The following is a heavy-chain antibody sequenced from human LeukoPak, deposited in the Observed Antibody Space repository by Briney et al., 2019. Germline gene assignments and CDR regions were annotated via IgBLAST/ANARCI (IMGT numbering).Heavy chain of an antibody. V-gene: IGHV4-59*01. D-gene: IGHD1-1*01. Sequence: SETLSLTCTVSGGSISSYYWSWIRQPPGKGLGWMGDIYYSGSTNYNPSLKSRVTISVDTSKNQFSLKLSSVTAADTAVYYCVRHLRYDRFDPWGQGTLVTVSS. CDR1: GGSISSYY. J-gene: IGHJ5*02. CDR2: IYYSGST. CDR3: VRHLRYDRFDP.